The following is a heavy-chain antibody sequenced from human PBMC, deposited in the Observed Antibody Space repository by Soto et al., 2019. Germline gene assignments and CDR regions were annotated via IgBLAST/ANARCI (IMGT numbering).Heavy chain of an antibody. J-gene: IGHJ4*02. V-gene: IGHV3-23*01. CDR1: GFKFSNYA. CDR2: ISATGGGT. D-gene: IGHD3-16*01. CDR3: AKDRRAGGNSAFYFDF. Sequence: PGGSLRLSCAASGFKFSNYAMSWVRQAPGKGLEWVSLISATGGGTYYADSVKGRFTTSRDNSHNTLYLQVHSLTAEGTAVYYCAKDRRAGGNSAFYFDFWGQGAQVTVSS.